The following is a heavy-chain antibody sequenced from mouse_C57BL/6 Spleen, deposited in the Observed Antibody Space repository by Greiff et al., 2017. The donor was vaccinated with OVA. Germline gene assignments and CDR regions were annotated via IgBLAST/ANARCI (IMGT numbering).Heavy chain of an antibody. V-gene: IGHV2-9-1*01. D-gene: IGHD1-1*01. CDR1: GFSLTSYA. CDR3: ARIDYYVSSGFAY. CDR2: IWPGGGT. J-gene: IGHJ3*01. Sequence: VMLVESGPGLVAPSQSLSITCTVSGFSLTSYAISWVRQPPGQGLEWLGVIWPGGGTNYNSALKSRLSISKDNSKSQVFLKMNSLQTDDTARYYCARIDYYVSSGFAYWGQGTLVTVSA.